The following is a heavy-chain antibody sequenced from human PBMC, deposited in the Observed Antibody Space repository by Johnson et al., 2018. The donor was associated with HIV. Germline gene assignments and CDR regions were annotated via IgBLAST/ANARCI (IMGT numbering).Heavy chain of an antibody. J-gene: IGHJ3*02. V-gene: IGHV3-7*01. CDR2: IKQDGSEK. Sequence: VQLVESGGGLIQPGGSLRLSCAASGFTLSTYWMSWVRQAPGKGLEWVANIKQDGSEKYCVDSVKGRFTISRDNAKNSLYLQMNSLRAEDTAVYYCARFDEGWTAFDIWGQGTMVTVSS. CDR1: GFTLSTYW. D-gene: IGHD2-15*01. CDR3: ARFDEGWTAFDI.